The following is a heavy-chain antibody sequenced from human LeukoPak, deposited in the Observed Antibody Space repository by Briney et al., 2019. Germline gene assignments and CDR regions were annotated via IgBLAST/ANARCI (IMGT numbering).Heavy chain of an antibody. CDR2: ISYDGSNK. J-gene: IGHJ4*02. Sequence: GGSLRLSCAASGFTFSSYAMHWVRQAPGKGLEWVAVISYDGSNKYYADSVKGRFTISRDNSKNTLYLQMNSLRAEDTAVYYCAKGFSYGDIRYWGQGTLVTVSS. CDR1: GFTFSSYA. CDR3: AKGFSYGDIRY. D-gene: IGHD4-17*01. V-gene: IGHV3-30-3*01.